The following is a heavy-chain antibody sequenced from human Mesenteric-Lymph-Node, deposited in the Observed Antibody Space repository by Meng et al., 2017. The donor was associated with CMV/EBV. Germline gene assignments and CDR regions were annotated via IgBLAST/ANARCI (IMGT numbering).Heavy chain of an antibody. D-gene: IGHD3-16*01. CDR2: TYYRSESYN. V-gene: IGHV6-1*01. Sequence: LKKQGPGLVKASQTLLVTRTILGDSISSNTAAWNWIRQSPSRGLEWLGRTYYRSESYNDYAVSVKSRISVNLDTSKNQLSLHLNFVTPEDTAVYYCAYFGDLPPLWWGQGTLVTVSS. CDR3: AYFGDLPPLW. J-gene: IGHJ4*02. CDR1: GDSISSNTAA.